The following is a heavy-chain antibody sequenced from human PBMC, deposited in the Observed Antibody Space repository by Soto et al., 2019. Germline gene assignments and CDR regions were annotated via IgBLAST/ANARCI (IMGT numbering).Heavy chain of an antibody. CDR2: IYSGGST. J-gene: IGHJ4*02. CDR1: GFTVSGTY. Sequence: EVQLVESGGALIQPGGSLRLSCAASGFTVSGTYMSWVRQAPGKGPEWVSIIYSGGSTYYADSVNGRFTISRDNSKNTRYLQMASLRAEDTAVYFCASNYYGARYFDYWGQGTLVTVSS. D-gene: IGHD3-10*01. V-gene: IGHV3-53*01. CDR3: ASNYYGARYFDY.